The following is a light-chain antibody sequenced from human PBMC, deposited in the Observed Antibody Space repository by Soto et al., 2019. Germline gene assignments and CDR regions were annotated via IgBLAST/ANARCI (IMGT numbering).Light chain of an antibody. Sequence: QSALTQPASVSGSPGQSITISCTGTSSDVGGSIYVSWYQQHPGKAPKLMISEVSNRPSGVSNRFSGSKSGNTASLAISGLRSEDEADYYCATWDDGLRGVVFGGGTKLTVL. J-gene: IGLJ2*01. CDR1: SSDVGGSIY. CDR3: ATWDDGLRGVV. V-gene: IGLV2-14*01. CDR2: EVS.